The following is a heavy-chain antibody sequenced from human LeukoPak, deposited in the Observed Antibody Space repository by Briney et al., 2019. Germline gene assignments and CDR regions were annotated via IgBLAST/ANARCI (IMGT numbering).Heavy chain of an antibody. D-gene: IGHD3-16*02. CDR3: ARGFRYVWGSYRYDAFDI. CDR2: INQSGGT. CDR1: GGSFSDYS. V-gene: IGHV4-34*01. J-gene: IGHJ3*02. Sequence: PSETLSLTCAVYGGSFSDYSWTWIRQPPGKGLEWIGEINQSGGTNHNPSLMSRVIMSVDTSKNKISLKVNSVTAADTAVYYCARGFRYVWGSYRYDAFDIWGQGTTVTVSS.